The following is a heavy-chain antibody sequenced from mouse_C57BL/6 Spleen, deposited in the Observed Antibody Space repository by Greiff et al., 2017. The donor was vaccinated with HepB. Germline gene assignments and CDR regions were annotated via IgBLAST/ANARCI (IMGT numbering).Heavy chain of an antibody. V-gene: IGHV1-64*01. D-gene: IGHD5-1*01. Sequence: VQLQQSGPELVKPGASVKLSCKASGYTFTSYGMHWVKQRPGQGLEWIGMIHPNGGSTKYNEKFKSKATLTVDTSYITAYMQLSSLTSVDSAVYYCAASTSVVAYYWGQGTSLTVSS. CDR3: AASTSVVAYY. CDR2: IHPNGGST. J-gene: IGHJ2*02. CDR1: GYTFTSYG.